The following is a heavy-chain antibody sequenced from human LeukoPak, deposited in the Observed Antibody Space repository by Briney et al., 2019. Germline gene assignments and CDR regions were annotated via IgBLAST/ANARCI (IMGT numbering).Heavy chain of an antibody. CDR1: GVTFSSYG. J-gene: IGHJ4*02. Sequence: GGSLRLSCAASGVTFSSYGMSWGRQAPGKGLEWVSSISGSGGSTYYADSVKGRFTISRDNSKNTLYVQMNSLRAEDTVIYYCAKRDTSGLYYFDYWGQGTLVTVSS. V-gene: IGHV3-23*01. CDR3: AKRDTSGLYYFDY. D-gene: IGHD3-22*01. CDR2: ISGSGGST.